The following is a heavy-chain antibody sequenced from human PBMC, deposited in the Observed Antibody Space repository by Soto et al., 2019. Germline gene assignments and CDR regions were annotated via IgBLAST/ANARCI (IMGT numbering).Heavy chain of an antibody. Sequence: QVQLVQSGAEVKKPGASVKVSCKASGYTFTSYYMHWVRQAPGQGLEWMGIINPSGGSTSYAQKFQGRVTMTRDTSTSTVYMELSSLRSEDTAVYYCERQARYCTNGVCSAYGMDVWGQGTTVTVSS. CDR2: INPSGGST. CDR1: GYTFTSYY. V-gene: IGHV1-46*01. D-gene: IGHD2-8*01. J-gene: IGHJ6*02. CDR3: ERQARYCTNGVCSAYGMDV.